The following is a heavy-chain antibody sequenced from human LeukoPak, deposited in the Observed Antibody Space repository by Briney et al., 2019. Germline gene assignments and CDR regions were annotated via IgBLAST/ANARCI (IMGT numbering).Heavy chain of an antibody. Sequence: ASVKVSCKASGGTFSSYAISWVRQAPGQGLEWMGGIIPIFGTANYAQKFQGRVTITTDESTSTAYMELSSLRSEDTAVYYCARTSSSWYRGYYYYYYMDVWGKGTTVTVSS. CDR3: ARTSSSWYRGYYYYYYMDV. CDR2: IIPIFGTA. CDR1: GGTFSSYA. J-gene: IGHJ6*03. D-gene: IGHD6-13*01. V-gene: IGHV1-69*05.